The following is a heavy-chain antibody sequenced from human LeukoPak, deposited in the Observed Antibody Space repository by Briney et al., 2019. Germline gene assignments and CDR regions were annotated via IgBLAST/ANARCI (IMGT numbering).Heavy chain of an antibody. CDR1: GYTFTSYG. D-gene: IGHD5-18*01. V-gene: IGHV1-18*04. CDR2: IRAYDANT. CDR3: ARDARQLWAYYYYYGMDV. Sequence: ASVKVSCMASGYTFTSYGISWVRQAPGQGLEWMGWIRAYDANTNYAQTLPGRVTMNTDTTTSKAYMEMMSLRSDDTAVYYCARDARQLWAYYYYYGMDVWGKGTTVTVSS. J-gene: IGHJ6*04.